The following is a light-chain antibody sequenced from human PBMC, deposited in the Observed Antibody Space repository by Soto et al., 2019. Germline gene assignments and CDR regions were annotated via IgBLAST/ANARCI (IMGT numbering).Light chain of an antibody. CDR3: QQYGRSPK. CDR1: QSVSRN. Sequence: EVVLTQSPATLSVSPGDRATLSCRASQSVSRNLAWYQQKPGQAPRLLIYGASIRATGIPDRFSGSGSGTDFSLTISRLEPEDFAVYYCQQYGRSPKFGQGTKVDIK. V-gene: IGKV3-20*01. CDR2: GAS. J-gene: IGKJ1*01.